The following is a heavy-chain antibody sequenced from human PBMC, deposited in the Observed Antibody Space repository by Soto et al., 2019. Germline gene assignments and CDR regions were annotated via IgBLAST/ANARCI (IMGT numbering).Heavy chain of an antibody. Sequence: QLQLQESGSGLVKPSQTLSLTCAVSGGSISRGGYSWSWIRQPPGKGLEWIGYIYHSGSTYYNPSRKSRVTISVDRSKNQFSLKLSSVTAADTAVYYCARASTTVTTLDYWGQGTLVTVSS. CDR1: GGSISRGGYS. CDR3: ARASTTVTTLDY. J-gene: IGHJ4*02. CDR2: IYHSGST. D-gene: IGHD4-17*01. V-gene: IGHV4-30-2*01.